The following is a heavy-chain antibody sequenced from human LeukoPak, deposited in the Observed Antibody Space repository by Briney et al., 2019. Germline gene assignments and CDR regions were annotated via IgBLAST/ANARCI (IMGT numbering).Heavy chain of an antibody. CDR2: IRATAGTT. D-gene: IGHD6-13*01. CDR1: GFIFRNYA. CDR3: TKGGYTTYFDY. Sequence: GGSLRLSCAASGFIFRNYAMNWVRQAPGKGLEWVSTIRATAGTTYYEDSVKGRFTISRDNSKNTQWLQMNSLRVEDTAVYYCTKGGYTTYFDYWGQGTLVTVSS. J-gene: IGHJ4*02. V-gene: IGHV3-23*01.